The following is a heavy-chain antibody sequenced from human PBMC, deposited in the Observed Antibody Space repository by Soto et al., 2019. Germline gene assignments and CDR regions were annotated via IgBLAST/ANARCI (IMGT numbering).Heavy chain of an antibody. D-gene: IGHD2-21*02. J-gene: IGHJ6*02. V-gene: IGHV1-18*01. CDR2: ISAYNGNT. CDR3: ARYNGYCGGDCYSPRTYYYYGMDV. Sequence: GASVKVSCKASGYTFTSYGISWVRQAPGRGLEWMGWISAYNGNTNYAQKLQGRVTMTTDTSTSTAYMELRSLRSDDTAVYYCARYNGYCGGDCYSPRTYYYYGMDVWGQGTTVTVSS. CDR1: GYTFTSYG.